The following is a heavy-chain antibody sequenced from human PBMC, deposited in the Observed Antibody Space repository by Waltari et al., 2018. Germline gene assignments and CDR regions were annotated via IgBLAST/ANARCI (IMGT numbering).Heavy chain of an antibody. Sequence: QVPLVQSGAEVKKPGSSVTVSCTASGGTFSSYAISWVRPAPGQGLEWMGGIIPILGIANYAQKFQGRVTITADKSTSTAYMELSSLRSEDTAVYYCASGYYDSSGYPFDYWGQGTLVTVSS. CDR2: IIPILGIA. CDR1: GGTFSSYA. V-gene: IGHV1-69*10. CDR3: ASGYYDSSGYPFDY. D-gene: IGHD3-22*01. J-gene: IGHJ4*02.